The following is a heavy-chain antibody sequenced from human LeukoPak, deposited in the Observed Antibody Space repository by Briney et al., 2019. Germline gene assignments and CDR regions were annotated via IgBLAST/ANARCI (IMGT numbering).Heavy chain of an antibody. Sequence: SETLSLTCTVSGGSISSYYWSWIRRPPGKGLEWIGSIYHSGSTYYNPSLKSRVTISVDTSKNQFSLKLSSVTAADTAVYYCASGQNLYYYDSSGYRDWGQGTLVTVSS. V-gene: IGHV4-59*08. D-gene: IGHD3-22*01. CDR3: ASGQNLYYYDSSGYRD. CDR2: IYHSGST. J-gene: IGHJ4*02. CDR1: GGSISSYY.